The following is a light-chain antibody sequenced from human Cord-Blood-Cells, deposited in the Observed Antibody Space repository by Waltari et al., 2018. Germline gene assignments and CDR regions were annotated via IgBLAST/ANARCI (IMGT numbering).Light chain of an antibody. J-gene: IGKJ1*01. CDR3: QQYGSSP. V-gene: IGKV3-20*01. Sequence: EIVLTQSPGTLSLSPGERDTLSYRASQSVSSSYLAWYQQQPGQAPRLLIHGASSRATGIPDRFSGSGSGTDFTLTISRLEPEDFAVYYCQQYGSSPFGQGTKVEIK. CDR2: GAS. CDR1: QSVSSSY.